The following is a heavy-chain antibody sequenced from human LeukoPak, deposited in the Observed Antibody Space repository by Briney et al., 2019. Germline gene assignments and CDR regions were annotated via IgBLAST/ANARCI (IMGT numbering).Heavy chain of an antibody. CDR1: GFPFSSHW. D-gene: IGHD2-2*01. V-gene: IGHV3-74*01. J-gene: IGHJ5*02. CDR2: INADGSGT. CDR3: VRGALRDCSYTSCSRGNWFDP. Sequence: PGGSLRLSCAASGFPFSSHWMRWVRQATEKGLVGVAHINADGSGTYYAASLKGRFTISRDNAKNTLYLQMHSLTAEDTALYYCVRGALRDCSYTSCSRGNWFDPWGQGTLVTVSS.